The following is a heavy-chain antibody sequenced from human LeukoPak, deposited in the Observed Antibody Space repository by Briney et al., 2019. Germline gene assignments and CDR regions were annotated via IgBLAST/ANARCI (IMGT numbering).Heavy chain of an antibody. CDR2: DDPRSGIT. Sequence: GASVKVSCKASGYTFTDYYIHWVRRAPGQGLEWMGWDDPRSGITKCTQKFQGRVTMTRDTSINTVYVDLSGLTFNDTAVYYCATDNYGMLDYWGQGTLVTVSS. D-gene: IGHD3-9*01. CDR1: GYTFTDYY. J-gene: IGHJ4*02. CDR3: ATDNYGMLDY. V-gene: IGHV1-2*02.